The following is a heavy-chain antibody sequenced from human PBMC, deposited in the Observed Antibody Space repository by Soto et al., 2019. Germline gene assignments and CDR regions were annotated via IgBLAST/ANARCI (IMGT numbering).Heavy chain of an antibody. CDR1: GFTFSSYG. CDR3: ARECGSGSYPTA. D-gene: IGHD3-10*01. J-gene: IGHJ5*02. CDR2: IWYDGSNK. Sequence: QVQLVESGGGVVQPGRSLRLSCAASGFTFSSYGMHWVRQAPGKGLEWVAVIWYDGSNKYYADSVKGRFTISRDNSKNTLYLQMNGLRAEDTAVYYCARECGSGSYPTAWGQGTLVTVSS. V-gene: IGHV3-33*01.